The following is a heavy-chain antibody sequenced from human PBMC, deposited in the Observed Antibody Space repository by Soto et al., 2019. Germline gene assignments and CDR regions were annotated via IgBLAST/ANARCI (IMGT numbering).Heavy chain of an antibody. CDR1: GLIFNTYT. Sequence: EVLLVESGGGLVKPGGSLTLSCAASGLIFNTYTINWVRQAPGKGLEWVASISSSSKDKFYADSVKARFSVSRDNAKNSAYVHMSRLGAGDTALYYCARGSWGGDGIDVWGQGTTVTVSS. CDR2: ISSSSKDK. CDR3: ARGSWGGDGIDV. J-gene: IGHJ6*02. V-gene: IGHV3-21*01. D-gene: IGHD3-16*01.